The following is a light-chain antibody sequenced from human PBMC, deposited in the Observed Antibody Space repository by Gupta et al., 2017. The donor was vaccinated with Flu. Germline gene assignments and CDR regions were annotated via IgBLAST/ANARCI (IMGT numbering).Light chain of an antibody. J-gene: IGKJ1*01. V-gene: IGKV3-20*01. CDR3: QQYGDSPPTT. CDR2: SAS. Sequence: VLTQSSGTLALSPGERATLSCRASQCITRNYLAWYQHKPGQSPRLLIHSASSRATGIPDRFSGSGSGTDFTLTISGLEPEDFAMYYCQQYGDSPPTTFGQGTKVEIK. CDR1: QCITRNY.